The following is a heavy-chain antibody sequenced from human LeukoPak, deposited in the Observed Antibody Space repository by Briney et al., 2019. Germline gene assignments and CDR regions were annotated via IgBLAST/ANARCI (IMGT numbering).Heavy chain of an antibody. CDR3: AREGPINNGDLDY. J-gene: IGHJ4*02. D-gene: IGHD1/OR15-1a*01. CDR1: GFTFSSYS. CDR2: ISSSGSYI. V-gene: IGHV3-21*01. Sequence: GGSLRLSCAASGFTFSSYSMNWVRQAPGKGLEWVSSISSSGSYIFHADSVKGRFTISRDNTQNSLYLQMNSLRAEDTAVYYCAREGPINNGDLDYWGQGTLVTVSS.